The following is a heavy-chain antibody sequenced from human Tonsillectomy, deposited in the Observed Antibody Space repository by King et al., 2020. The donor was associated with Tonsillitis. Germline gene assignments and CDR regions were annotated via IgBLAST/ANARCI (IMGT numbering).Heavy chain of an antibody. D-gene: IGHD3-9*01. V-gene: IGHV3-23*04. J-gene: IGHJ4*02. Sequence: VQLVESGGGLVQPGGSLRLSCAASGFTFSSYAMSWVRQAPGKGLEWVSAISCSGGSTYYADSVKGRFTISRDNSTNTLYLHMNSLRAEDTAVYYCAKDLVNAAHFDYWGQGTLVTVSS. CDR2: ISCSGGST. CDR3: AKDLVNAAHFDY. CDR1: GFTFSSYA.